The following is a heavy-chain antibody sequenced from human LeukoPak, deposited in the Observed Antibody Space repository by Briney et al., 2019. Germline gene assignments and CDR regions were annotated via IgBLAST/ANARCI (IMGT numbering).Heavy chain of an antibody. CDR2: IGGSGGST. Sequence: GGSLRLSCAASGFTFSSYAMSWVRQAPGKGLEWVSAIGGSGGSTYYADSVKGRFTISRDNSKNTLYLQMNSLRAEDTAVYYCAKAIGYCSSTSCYTFDYWGQGTLVTVSS. J-gene: IGHJ4*02. D-gene: IGHD2-2*02. V-gene: IGHV3-23*01. CDR1: GFTFSSYA. CDR3: AKAIGYCSSTSCYTFDY.